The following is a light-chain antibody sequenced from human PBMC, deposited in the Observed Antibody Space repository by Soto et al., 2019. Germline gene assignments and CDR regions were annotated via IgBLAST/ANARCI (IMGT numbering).Light chain of an antibody. CDR1: YSNIGSNY. J-gene: IGLJ2*01. CDR3: AAGDDSLGGYVV. CDR2: RNN. V-gene: IGLV1-47*01. Sequence: QLVLTQPPSASGTPGQSVTISCSGGYSNIGSNYVYWYQQLPGTAPRLLIYRNNQRPAGVPDRFSGSKSGTSDSLAISGLRSEDEADYYCAAGDDSLGGYVVFGGGTKVTGL.